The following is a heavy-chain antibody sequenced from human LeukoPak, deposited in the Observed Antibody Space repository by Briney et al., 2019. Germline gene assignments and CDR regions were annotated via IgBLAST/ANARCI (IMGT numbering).Heavy chain of an antibody. CDR2: ISGSGGST. V-gene: IGHV3-23*01. Sequence: QPGGSLRLSCAASGFPFSTYAMSWVRQAPGKGLEWVSAISGSGGSTYYADSVKGRFTISRDNSKNTLYLQMNSLRAEDTAVYYCAKFSYDSSGYYYEVGYWGQGTLVTVSS. J-gene: IGHJ4*02. CDR3: AKFSYDSSGYYYEVGY. CDR1: GFPFSTYA. D-gene: IGHD3-22*01.